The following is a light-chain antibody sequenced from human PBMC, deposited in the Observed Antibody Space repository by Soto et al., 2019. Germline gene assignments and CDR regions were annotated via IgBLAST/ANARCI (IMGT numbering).Light chain of an antibody. CDR2: AAS. V-gene: IGKV1-39*01. J-gene: IGKJ5*01. CDR1: QPISTY. CDR3: QQSYRTPT. Sequence: DIQMTQSPSSLSASEGDRVIITCRASQPISTYLNWFQQKPGKAPKLLIYAASTLQSGVPSRFSGSGSGTDYTLTISSLQPEDFATYYCQQSYRTPTFGQGTRLEIK.